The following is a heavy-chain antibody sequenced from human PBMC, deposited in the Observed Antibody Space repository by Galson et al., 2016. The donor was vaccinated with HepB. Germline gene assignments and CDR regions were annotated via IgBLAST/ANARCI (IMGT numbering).Heavy chain of an antibody. CDR3: AIDPSQWHDLLFGN. V-gene: IGHV3-23*01. CDR2: ICGRCGDM. D-gene: IGHD6-19*01. Sequence: SLRLSCAASGCTFDKYGMTWFRQAPGKGLEWVSTICGRCGDMDYADSVKGRFTISRDDSKNTLYLHMNSLRVEDTAIYYCAIDPSQWHDLLFGNWAQGTLVTVSA. J-gene: IGHJ4*02. CDR1: GCTFDKYG.